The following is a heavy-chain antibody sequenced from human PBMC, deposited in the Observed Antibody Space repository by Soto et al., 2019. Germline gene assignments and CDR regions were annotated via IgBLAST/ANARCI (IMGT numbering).Heavy chain of an antibody. V-gene: IGHV3-30*18. J-gene: IGHJ4*02. CDR2: ISYDGSNK. D-gene: IGHD2-15*01. CDR1: GFTFSSYG. Sequence: GGSLRLSCAASGFTFSSYGMHWVRQAPGKGMEWVAVISYDGSNKYYADSVKGRFTISRDNSKNTLYLQMNSLRAEDTAVYYCAKDLRSGQDYWGQGTLVTVSS. CDR3: AKDLRSGQDY.